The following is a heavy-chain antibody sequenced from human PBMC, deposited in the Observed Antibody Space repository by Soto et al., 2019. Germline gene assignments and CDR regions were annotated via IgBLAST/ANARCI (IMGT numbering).Heavy chain of an antibody. Sequence: QMQLVESGGGLVKPGGSLRLACAASGFNFGDYYMSWVRQAPGKGLAWVSFVSSPGSYTKYSDSVGGRFTVSRDNGKHSLHLQLNSLRVEDTAVYYCARLRVGVNWYFDLWGRGPLVTVSS. J-gene: IGHJ2*01. CDR1: GFNFGDYY. CDR3: ARLRVGVNWYFDL. V-gene: IGHV3-11*06. CDR2: VSSPGSYT. D-gene: IGHD1-26*01.